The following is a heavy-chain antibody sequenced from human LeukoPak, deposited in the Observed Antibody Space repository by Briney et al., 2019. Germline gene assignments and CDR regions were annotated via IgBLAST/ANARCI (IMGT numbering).Heavy chain of an antibody. CDR2: MYYSGST. CDR1: GGSISTHY. V-gene: IGHV4-59*11. D-gene: IGHD1-26*01. J-gene: IGHJ4*02. CDR3: ARGMGAPDY. Sequence: SETLSLTCTVSGGSISTHYWSWIRQPPGKGLEWIGYMYYSGSTNYNPSLKSRVTISVDTSKNQFSLKLSSVTAADTAVYYCARGMGAPDYWGQGTLVTVSS.